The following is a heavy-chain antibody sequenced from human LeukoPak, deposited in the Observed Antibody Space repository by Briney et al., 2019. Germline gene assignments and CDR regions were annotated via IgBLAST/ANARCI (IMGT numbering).Heavy chain of an antibody. D-gene: IGHD3-22*01. V-gene: IGHV4-39*01. CDR1: GGSISSYY. CDR2: IYYSGST. Sequence: SETLSLTCTVSGGSISSYYWGWIRQPPGKGLEWIGSIYYSGSTYYNPSLKSRVTISVDTSKNQFSLKLSSVTAADTAVYYCARHPLYYYDSSATGGAFDIWGQGTMVTVSS. CDR3: ARHPLYYYDSSATGGAFDI. J-gene: IGHJ3*02.